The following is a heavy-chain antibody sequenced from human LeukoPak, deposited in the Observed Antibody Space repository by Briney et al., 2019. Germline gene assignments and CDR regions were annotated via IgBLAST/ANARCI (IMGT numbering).Heavy chain of an antibody. J-gene: IGHJ6*03. V-gene: IGHV3-11*01. CDR2: ISSSGSTI. Sequence: PGGSLRLSCAASGFTFSDYYMSWIRQAPGKGLEWVSYISSSGSTIYYADSMKGRFTISRDNAKYSLYLQMNSLRAEDTAVYYCAREAGSGSYYNALWYYYYMDVWGKGTTVTVSS. D-gene: IGHD3-10*01. CDR3: AREAGSGSYYNALWYYYYMDV. CDR1: GFTFSDYY.